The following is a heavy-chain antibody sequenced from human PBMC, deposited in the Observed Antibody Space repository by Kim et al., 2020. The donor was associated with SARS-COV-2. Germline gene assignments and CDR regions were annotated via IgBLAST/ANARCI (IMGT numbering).Heavy chain of an antibody. D-gene: IGHD3-22*01. V-gene: IGHV4-39*01. J-gene: IGHJ4*02. CDR3: ARLNYYDSSGYYEFDY. Sequence: SLQSRVTISGDTSKNQFSLKLSSVTAADTAVYYCARLNYYDSSGYYEFDYWGQGTLVTVSS.